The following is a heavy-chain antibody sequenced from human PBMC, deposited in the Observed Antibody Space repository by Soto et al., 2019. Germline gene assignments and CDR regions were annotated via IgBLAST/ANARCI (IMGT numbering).Heavy chain of an antibody. CDR1: GFTFSHYG. CDR2: ISYDGSNK. J-gene: IGHJ4*02. CDR3: ARYSGKYQGPIDY. V-gene: IGHV3-30*03. D-gene: IGHD1-26*01. Sequence: QVQLVESGGGVVQPGRSLRLSCAASGFTFSHYGIHWVRQAPGKGLEWLAVISYDGSNKHYADSVKGRFTVSRDNSKNTLYLQMNSLRAEDTAVDFCARYSGKYQGPIDYWGQGTRVTVSS.